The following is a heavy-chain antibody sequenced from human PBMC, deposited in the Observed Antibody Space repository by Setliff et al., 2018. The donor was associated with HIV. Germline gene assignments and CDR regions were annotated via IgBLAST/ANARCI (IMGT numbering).Heavy chain of an antibody. V-gene: IGHV1-2*02. Sequence: ASVKVSCKASGYTFTGYYMHWVRQAPGQGLEWMGWINPNSGGTNYAQKFQGRVTMTSDTSISTAYMELSRLRSDDTAVYYCARDLVAVANTFYYYYMDVWGKGTTVTVSS. J-gene: IGHJ6*03. D-gene: IGHD6-19*01. CDR1: GYTFTGYY. CDR2: INPNSGGT. CDR3: ARDLVAVANTFYYYYMDV.